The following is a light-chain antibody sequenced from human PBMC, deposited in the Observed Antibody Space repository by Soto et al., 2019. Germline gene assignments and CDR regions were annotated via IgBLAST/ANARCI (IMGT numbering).Light chain of an antibody. V-gene: IGLV2-8*01. J-gene: IGLJ2*01. CDR2: EIN. CDR3: GTWDSSLSAVV. CDR1: SSDVGAYDY. Sequence: QSVLTQPPSASGSPGQSVTISCTGTSSDVGAYDYVSWYQQHPGKAPKLMIYEINKRPSGVPDRFSGSKSGNTASLTVSGLQAEDEADYYCGTWDSSLSAVVFGGGTKLTVL.